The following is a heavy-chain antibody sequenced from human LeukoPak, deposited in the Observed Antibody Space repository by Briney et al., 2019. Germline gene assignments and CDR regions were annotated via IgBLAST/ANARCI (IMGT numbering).Heavy chain of an antibody. V-gene: IGHV1-3*01. Sequence: ASVKVSCKASGYTFTSYAMHWVRQAPGQRLEWMGWINAGIGNTKYSQEFQGRVTITRDTSASTAYMELSRLRSDDTAVYYCARVNGIAAAGSFDYWGQGTLVTVSS. CDR2: INAGIGNT. CDR3: ARVNGIAAAGSFDY. CDR1: GYTFTSYA. J-gene: IGHJ4*02. D-gene: IGHD6-13*01.